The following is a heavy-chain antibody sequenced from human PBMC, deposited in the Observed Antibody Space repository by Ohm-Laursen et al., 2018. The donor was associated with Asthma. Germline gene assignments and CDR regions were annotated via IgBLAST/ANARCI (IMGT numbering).Heavy chain of an antibody. CDR2: ISGSGGST. CDR3: AAQYYDILTGYTLDY. Sequence: SLRLSCAASGFTFSSYAMSWVRQAPGKGLEWVSAISGSGGSTYYADSVKGRFTISRDNSKNTLYLQMNSLRAEDTAVYYCAAQYYDILTGYTLDYWGQGTLVTASS. D-gene: IGHD3-9*01. V-gene: IGHV3-23*01. J-gene: IGHJ4*02. CDR1: GFTFSSYA.